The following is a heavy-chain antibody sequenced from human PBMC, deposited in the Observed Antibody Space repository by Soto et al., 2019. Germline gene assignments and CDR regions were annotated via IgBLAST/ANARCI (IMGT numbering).Heavy chain of an antibody. Sequence: EVQLLESGGALVQPGGSLRLSCVASGFIFSNYAMSWVRQAPGKGLEWVSVMSGCGRTKYCADSLRGRVTISRNNSNSKLYLQMNSLRVEHTAVYYCVKGDDRETPGVYFDYWGQGTLVTVSS. CDR1: GFIFSNYA. D-gene: IGHD1-1*01. V-gene: IGHV3-23*01. J-gene: IGHJ4*02. CDR3: VKGDDRETPGVYFDY. CDR2: MSGCGRTK.